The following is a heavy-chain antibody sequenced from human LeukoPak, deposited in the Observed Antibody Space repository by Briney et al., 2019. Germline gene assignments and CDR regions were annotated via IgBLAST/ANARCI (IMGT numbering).Heavy chain of an antibody. J-gene: IGHJ5*02. CDR1: DGSISSYY. D-gene: IGHD6-6*01. Sequence: PSETLSLTCTVSDGSISSYYWSWIRQPPGKGLEWIGYIYYSGSTNYNPSLKSRVTISVDTSKNQFSLKLSSVTAADTAVYYCARGSSSSENWFDPWGQGTLVTVSS. CDR3: ARGSSSSENWFDP. V-gene: IGHV4-59*01. CDR2: IYYSGST.